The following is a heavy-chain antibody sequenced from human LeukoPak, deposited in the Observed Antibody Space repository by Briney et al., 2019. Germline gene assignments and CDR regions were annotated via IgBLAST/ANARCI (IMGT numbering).Heavy chain of an antibody. Sequence: ASVKVSCKASGYTFTNCGISWVRQAPGQGLEWMGWISTYSGNTNYARNLQGRVTMTTDTSTTTAYMELRSLRSDDTAVYYCARGGVTNWLDSWGQGTLVTVSS. J-gene: IGHJ5*01. D-gene: IGHD3-10*01. CDR3: ARGGVTNWLDS. CDR2: ISTYSGNT. V-gene: IGHV1-18*01. CDR1: GYTFTNCG.